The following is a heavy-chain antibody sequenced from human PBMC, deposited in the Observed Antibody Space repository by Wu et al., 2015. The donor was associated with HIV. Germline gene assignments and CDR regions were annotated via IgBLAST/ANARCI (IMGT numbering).Heavy chain of an antibody. CDR3: ARDIVVVPALYYYMDV. J-gene: IGHJ6*03. D-gene: IGHD2-2*01. CDR1: GGTFSNHV. Sequence: QVQLVQSGAEVKKPGSSVKVSCRTSGGTFSNHVFTWVRQAPGQGLEWMGRIIPISGTTNYAQRFQGRVSITADKPTNTVYMELSSLSSDDTAVYYCARDIVVVPALYYYMDVWGKGPRSPSP. CDR2: IIPISGTT. V-gene: IGHV1-69*13.